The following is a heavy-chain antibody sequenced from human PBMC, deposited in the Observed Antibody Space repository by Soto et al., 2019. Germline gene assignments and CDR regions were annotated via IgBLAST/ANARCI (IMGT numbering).Heavy chain of an antibody. J-gene: IGHJ4*02. CDR2: ISGSGGDK. CDR3: AKDGSRNPHDY. D-gene: IGHD1-1*01. V-gene: IGHV3-23*01. CDR1: GFTFSNFA. Sequence: GGSLRLSCVASGFTFSNFAMDWVRQAPGEGLEWVSAISGSGGDKYYADSLKGRFTISRDNSKNTLYLQINSLRAEDTAVYYCAKDGSRNPHDYWGQGTLVNVSS.